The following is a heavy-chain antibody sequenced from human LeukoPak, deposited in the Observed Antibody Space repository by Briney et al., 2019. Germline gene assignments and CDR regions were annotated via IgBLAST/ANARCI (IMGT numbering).Heavy chain of an antibody. CDR2: IKRDGSEK. CDR1: GFTFSSYW. V-gene: IGHV3-7*01. CDR3: TRDLMDYDVSTGLHHYYMDV. Sequence: GGTLRLSCAASGFTFSSYWMSWVRQAPGKGLEWVANIKRDGSEKYYVDSVKGRFTISRDNAKNSLYLQMNSLRAEDTAVYYCTRDLMDYDVSTGLHHYYMDVWGQGTTVTVSS. J-gene: IGHJ6*02. D-gene: IGHD3-9*01.